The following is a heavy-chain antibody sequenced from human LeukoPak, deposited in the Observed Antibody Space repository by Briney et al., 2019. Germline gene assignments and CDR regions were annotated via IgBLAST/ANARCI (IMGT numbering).Heavy chain of an antibody. D-gene: IGHD2-2*01. CDR2: IIPIFGTA. CDR1: GGTFSSYA. V-gene: IGHV1-69*05. Sequence: ASVKVSCKASGGTFSSYAISWVRQAPGQGLEWMGGIIPIFGTANYAQKFQGRVTITTDESTSTAYTELSSLRSEDTAVYYCAIVPAAQNPGYWGQGTLVTVSS. J-gene: IGHJ4*02. CDR3: AIVPAAQNPGY.